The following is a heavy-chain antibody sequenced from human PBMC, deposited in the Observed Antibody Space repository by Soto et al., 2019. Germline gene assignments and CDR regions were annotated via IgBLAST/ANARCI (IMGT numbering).Heavy chain of an antibody. CDR1: GYTFTSYG. J-gene: IGHJ6*02. CDR2: ISAYNGNT. D-gene: IGHD3-10*01. V-gene: IGHV1-18*01. CDR3: ASNYLYYYGSGNTNYYGMDV. Sequence: QVQLVQSGAEVKKPGASVKVSCKASGYTFTSYGISWVRQAPGQGLEWMGWISAYNGNTNYAQKLQGRATMTTDTCTSTAYMELRSLRADETAVYYCASNYLYYYGSGNTNYYGMDVWGQGTTVTVSS.